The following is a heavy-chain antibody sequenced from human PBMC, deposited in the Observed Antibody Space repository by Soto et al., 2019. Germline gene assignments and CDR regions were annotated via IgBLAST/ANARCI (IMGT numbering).Heavy chain of an antibody. CDR2: IKSKTDGGTT. CDR1: GFTFSNAW. CDR3: ILGRLRHNYYYYGMDV. V-gene: IGHV3-15*07. D-gene: IGHD5-12*01. J-gene: IGHJ6*02. Sequence: GGSLRLSCAASGFTFSNAWMNWVRQAPGKGLEWVGRIKSKTDGGTTDYAAPVRGRFTISRDDSKNTLYLQMNSLKTEDTAVYYCILGRLRHNYYYYGMDVWGQGTTVTVSS.